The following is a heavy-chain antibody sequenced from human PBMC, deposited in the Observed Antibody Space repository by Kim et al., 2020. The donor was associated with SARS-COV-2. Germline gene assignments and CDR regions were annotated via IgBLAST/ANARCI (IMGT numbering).Heavy chain of an antibody. CDR2: ISYSGST. D-gene: IGHD6-19*01. Sequence: SETLSLTCTVSGGSISTYYWNWIRQSPQKGVEWIGFISYSGSTNYNPSLKSRVAISVDSSKNQFSLNLSSVTAADTAVYYCARGGVKQWLGLWGRGTLVTVSS. CDR3: ARGGVKQWLGL. J-gene: IGHJ2*01. V-gene: IGHV4-59*13. CDR1: GGSISTYY.